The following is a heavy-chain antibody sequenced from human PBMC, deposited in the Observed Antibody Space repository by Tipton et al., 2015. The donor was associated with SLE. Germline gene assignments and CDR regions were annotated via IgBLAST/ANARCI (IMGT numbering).Heavy chain of an antibody. CDR3: ARLEDPFGIFGVPKGWFDP. CDR2: ISHNGSS. J-gene: IGHJ5*02. Sequence: LRLSCGVSGTSLTGYAWGWSRQSPGKGLEWIGEISHNGSSNYNPSLKSRVTMSLDKSKNQFSLRLTSVTAADTAVYYCARLEDPFGIFGVPKGWFDPWGQGTLVTVSS. V-gene: IGHV4-34*10. D-gene: IGHD3-3*01. CDR1: GTSLTGYA.